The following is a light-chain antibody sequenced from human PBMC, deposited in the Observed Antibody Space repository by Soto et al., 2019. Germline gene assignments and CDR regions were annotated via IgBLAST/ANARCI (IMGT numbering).Light chain of an antibody. J-gene: IGKJ5*01. CDR3: QHRGT. CDR1: QSVSTY. Sequence: EIVLTQSPATLSLSLGERATLSCKASQSVSTYVGWYQQKPGQAPRLLISEASDRATGIPARFSGSGSGTDFPLTISSLVPEDFAVYHCQHRGTFGQGTRLEIK. CDR2: EAS. V-gene: IGKV3-11*01.